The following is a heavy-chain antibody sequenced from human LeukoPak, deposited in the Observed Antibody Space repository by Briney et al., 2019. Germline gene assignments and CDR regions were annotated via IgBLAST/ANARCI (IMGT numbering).Heavy chain of an antibody. CDR3: ARNTVVTAPVDY. V-gene: IGHV1-18*04. D-gene: IGHD4-23*01. CDR2: ISAYNGNT. Sequence: GASVKVSCKASGYTFTGYYMHWVRQAPGQGLEWMGWISAYNGNTNYAQKLQGRVTMTTDTSTSTAYMELRSLRSDDTAVYYCARNTVVTAPVDYWGQGTLVTVSS. J-gene: IGHJ4*02. CDR1: GYTFTGYY.